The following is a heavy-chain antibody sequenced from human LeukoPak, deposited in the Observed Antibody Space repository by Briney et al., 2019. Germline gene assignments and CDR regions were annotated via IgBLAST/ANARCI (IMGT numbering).Heavy chain of an antibody. V-gene: IGHV1-24*01. Sequence: GASVKVSCKVSGYSLTKLSMHWVRQAPGRGLEWLGRLDPENGETIYSQKLQGRVTMTGDTSTDTAYMELVSLRSDDTAVYYCTTELPSIRAFDIWGQGTVVTVSS. D-gene: IGHD2-21*01. CDR3: TTELPSIRAFDI. CDR2: LDPENGET. CDR1: GYSLTKLS. J-gene: IGHJ3*02.